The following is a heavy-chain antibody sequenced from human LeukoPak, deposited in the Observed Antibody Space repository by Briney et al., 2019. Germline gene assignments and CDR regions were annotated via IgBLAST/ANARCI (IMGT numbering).Heavy chain of an antibody. Sequence: SETLSLTCTVSGGSISSYYWSWIRQPPGKGLEWIGYIYYSGSTNYNPSLKSRVTISVDTSKNQFSLKLSSVTAADTAVYYCARTYSSSWYNWFDPWGQGTLVTVSS. D-gene: IGHD6-13*01. CDR1: GGSISSYY. J-gene: IGHJ5*02. CDR2: IYYSGST. V-gene: IGHV4-59*01. CDR3: ARTYSSSWYNWFDP.